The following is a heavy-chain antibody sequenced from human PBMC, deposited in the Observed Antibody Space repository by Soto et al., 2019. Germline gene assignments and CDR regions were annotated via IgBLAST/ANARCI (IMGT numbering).Heavy chain of an antibody. CDR2: IYYSGST. CDR3: ARLRTRLNYYGSGRYYTRYIDY. J-gene: IGHJ4*02. CDR1: GGSISSYY. D-gene: IGHD3-10*01. V-gene: IGHV4-59*08. Sequence: PSETLSLTCTASGGSISSYYWSWIRQPPGKGLEWIGYIYYSGSTNYNPSLKSRVTISVDTSKNQFSLKLSSVTAADTAVYYCARLRTRLNYYGSGRYYTRYIDYWGQGTLVTVSS.